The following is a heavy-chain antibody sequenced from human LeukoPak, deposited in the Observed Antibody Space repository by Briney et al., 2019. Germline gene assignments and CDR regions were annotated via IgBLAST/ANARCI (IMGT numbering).Heavy chain of an antibody. Sequence: SETLSLTCTVSGGSISSYYWSWIRQPPGKGLEWIGYIYYSGSTNYNPSLKSRVTISVDTSKNQFSLKLSSVTAADTAVYYCARGQSYYDFWSGFYDYWGQGTLVTVSS. D-gene: IGHD3-3*01. CDR2: IYYSGST. CDR1: GGSISSYY. J-gene: IGHJ4*02. V-gene: IGHV4-59*01. CDR3: ARGQSYYDFWSGFYDY.